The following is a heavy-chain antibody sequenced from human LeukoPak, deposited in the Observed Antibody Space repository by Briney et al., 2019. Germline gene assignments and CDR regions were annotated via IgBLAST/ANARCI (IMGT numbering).Heavy chain of an antibody. V-gene: IGHV4-39*01. CDR3: ARQGRSYGSGSYYFSRFLLNWFDP. CDR2: IFYSGST. CDR1: GGSISSSHYY. Sequence: SETLSLTCTVSGGSISSSHYYWGWIRQPPGKGLEWIGSIFYSGSTYYNPSLKSRVTISVDTSKNQFSLKLSSVTAADTAVYYCARQGRSYGSGSYYFSRFLLNWFDPWGQGTLVTVSS. J-gene: IGHJ5*02. D-gene: IGHD3-10*01.